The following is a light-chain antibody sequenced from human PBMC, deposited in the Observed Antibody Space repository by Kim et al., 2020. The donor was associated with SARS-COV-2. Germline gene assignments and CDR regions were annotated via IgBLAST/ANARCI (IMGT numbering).Light chain of an antibody. CDR3: QQRSNWPSIT. J-gene: IGKJ5*01. Sequence: SPGERATLSCRASQRVSSYLAWYQQKPAQAPRLLIYDASNRATGIPARFSGSGSGTDFTLTISSLEPEDFAVYYCQQRSNWPSITFGQGTRLEIK. CDR2: DAS. V-gene: IGKV3-11*01. CDR1: QRVSSY.